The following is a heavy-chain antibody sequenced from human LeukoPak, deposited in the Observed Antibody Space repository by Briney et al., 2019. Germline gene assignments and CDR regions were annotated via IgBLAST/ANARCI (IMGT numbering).Heavy chain of an antibody. D-gene: IGHD3-10*01. J-gene: IGHJ3*02. CDR1: GFTFDDYG. V-gene: IGHV3-20*04. CDR2: INWNGGST. CDR3: ASLRFGEDDAFDI. Sequence: GESLKISCAASGFTFDDYGISWVRQAPGKGLEWVSGINWNGGSTGYADSVKGRFTISRDNAKNSLYLQMNSLRAEDTALYYCASLRFGEDDAFDIWGQGTMVTVSS.